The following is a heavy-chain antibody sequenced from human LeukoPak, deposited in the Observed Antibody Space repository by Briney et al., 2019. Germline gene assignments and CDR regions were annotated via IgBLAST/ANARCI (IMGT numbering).Heavy chain of an antibody. J-gene: IGHJ4*02. CDR2: INHSGST. Sequence: SETLSLTCAVYGGPFSGYQWSWIRQPPGKGLEWIGEINHSGSTIYNPSPKSRVTISVDTSKNQFSLKLSSTTAADTAVYYCARGPGSVVVVNFDRWGQGTLVIVSS. CDR3: ARGPGSVVVVNFDR. CDR1: GGPFSGYQ. D-gene: IGHD2-21*01. V-gene: IGHV4-34*01.